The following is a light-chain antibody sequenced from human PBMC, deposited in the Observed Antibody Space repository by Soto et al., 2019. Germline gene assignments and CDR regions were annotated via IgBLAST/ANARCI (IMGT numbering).Light chain of an antibody. J-gene: IGKJ2*01. CDR1: QGISSY. V-gene: IGKV1-9*01. CDR3: QHLNSYPYT. CDR2: AAS. Sequence: IQLTQSPSSLSASVGDRVTITCRASQGISSYLAWYQQKPGKAPKLLIYAASTLQSGVPSRFSGSGSGTDSTLTFSSLQPEDFASYYSQHLNSYPYTFGQGTKLEIK.